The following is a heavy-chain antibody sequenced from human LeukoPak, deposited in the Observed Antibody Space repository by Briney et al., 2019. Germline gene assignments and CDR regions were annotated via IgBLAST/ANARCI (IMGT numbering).Heavy chain of an antibody. V-gene: IGHV4-59*08. Sequence: LRLSCAASGFTFSDHYMDWVRQAPGKGLEWIGYVYYSGNTNYNPSLKSRASISVDTSKNQFSLKLSSVTAADTAVYYCARQLSLVTMIAVLIHYFDYWGQGTLVTVSS. CDR3: ARQLSLVTMIAVLIHYFDY. CDR1: GFTFSDHY. CDR2: VYYSGNT. D-gene: IGHD3-22*01. J-gene: IGHJ4*02.